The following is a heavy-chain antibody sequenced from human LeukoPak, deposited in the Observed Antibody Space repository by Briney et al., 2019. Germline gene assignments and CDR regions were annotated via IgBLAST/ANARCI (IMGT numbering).Heavy chain of an antibody. V-gene: IGHV4-38-2*02. CDR3: ASLFGVVKGIDY. CDR1: GYSISSGYY. J-gene: IGHJ4*02. Sequence: SETLSLTCTVSGYSISSGYYWGWIRQPPGKGLKWSGSIYHSGSTYYNPSLKSRVTISVDTSKNQFSLKLSSVTAADTAVYYCASLFGVVKGIDYWGQGTLVTVSS. CDR2: IYHSGST. D-gene: IGHD3-3*01.